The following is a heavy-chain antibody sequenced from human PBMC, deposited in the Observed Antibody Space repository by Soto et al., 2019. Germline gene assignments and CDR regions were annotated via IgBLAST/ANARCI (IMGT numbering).Heavy chain of an antibody. D-gene: IGHD6-19*01. Sequence: SETLSLTCTVSGDSINSYYWNWIRQPPGKGLEWIGYIYYSGSTNYNPSLRSRVTISRDNAKNTLYLHMNSLRGDDTAVYYCGRVPIAVPGVGIDHWGQGTLVTVSS. V-gene: IGHV4-59*12. CDR3: GRVPIAVPGVGIDH. J-gene: IGHJ4*02. CDR2: IYYSGST. CDR1: GDSINSYY.